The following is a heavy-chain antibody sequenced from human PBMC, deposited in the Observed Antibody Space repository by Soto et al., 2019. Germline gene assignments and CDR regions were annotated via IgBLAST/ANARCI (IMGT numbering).Heavy chain of an antibody. CDR1: GGSISSYY. CDR2: IYYSGST. J-gene: IGHJ4*02. CDR3: ASSHAGAHITAAVH. D-gene: IGHD6-13*01. Sequence: SETLSLTCTVSGGSISSYYRSWIRQPPGKGLEWIGYIYYSGSTNYNPSLKSRVTISVDRSKNQFSLKLSSVTAADTAVYYCASSHAGAHITAAVHWGQGTLVTVSS. V-gene: IGHV4-59*12.